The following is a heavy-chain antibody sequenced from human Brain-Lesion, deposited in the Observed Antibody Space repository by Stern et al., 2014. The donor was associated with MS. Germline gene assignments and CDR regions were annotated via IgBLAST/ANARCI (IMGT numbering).Heavy chain of an antibody. CDR2: ISWNSGNL. D-gene: IGHD1-14*01. J-gene: IGHJ4*02. V-gene: IGHV3-9*01. CDR3: ARDITGSSAYFAY. Sequence: VQLVQSGGDLVQPGRSLRLSCAAFGFTFDDYAMHWVRQAPGKGLEWVAGISWNSGNLGYADSVKVRFTTSRDNAYSSLYLQMNSLRPEDTALYYCARDITGSSAYFAYWGQGTLVTVSA. CDR1: GFTFDDYA.